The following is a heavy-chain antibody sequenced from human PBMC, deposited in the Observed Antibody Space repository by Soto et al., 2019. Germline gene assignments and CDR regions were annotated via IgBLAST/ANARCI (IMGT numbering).Heavy chain of an antibody. D-gene: IGHD3-22*01. J-gene: IGHJ3*02. CDR1: GFTFSSYS. V-gene: IGHV3-48*02. CDR2: ISSSSSTI. CDR3: ARVPSCGTMIVVASDAFDI. Sequence: EVQLVESGGGLVQPGGSLRLSCAASGFTFSSYSMNWVRQAPGKGLEWVSYISSSSSTIYYADSVKGRFTISRDNAKNSLYLQMNSLRDEDTAVYYCARVPSCGTMIVVASDAFDIWGQGTMVTVSS.